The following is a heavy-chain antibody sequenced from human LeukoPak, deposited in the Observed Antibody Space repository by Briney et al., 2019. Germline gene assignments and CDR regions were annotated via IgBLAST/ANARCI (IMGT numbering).Heavy chain of an antibody. CDR3: AKCDGPRVLRFLEWLFHFDY. J-gene: IGHJ4*02. Sequence: GGSLRLSCAASGFTFSSYAMSWVRQAPGKGLEWVSAISGSGGSTYYADSVKGRFTISRDNSKNTLYLQMNSLRAEDTAVYYCAKCDGPRVLRFLEWLFHFDYWGQGTLVTVSS. CDR1: GFTFSSYA. CDR2: ISGSGGST. D-gene: IGHD3-3*01. V-gene: IGHV3-23*01.